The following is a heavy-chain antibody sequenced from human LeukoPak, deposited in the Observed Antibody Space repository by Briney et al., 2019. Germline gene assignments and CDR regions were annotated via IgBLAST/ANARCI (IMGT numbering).Heavy chain of an antibody. CDR3: ARDKRLPWSGYYLNYYYYYMDV. CDR2: ISSSGSTI. V-gene: IGHV3-11*04. CDR1: GFTFSDYY. Sequence: GGSLRLSCAASGFTFSDYYMSWIRQAPGKGPEWVSYISSSGSTIYYADSVKGRFTISRDNAKNSLYLQMNSLRAEDTAVYYCARDKRLPWSGYYLNYYYYYMDVWGKGTTVTVSS. J-gene: IGHJ6*03. D-gene: IGHD3-3*01.